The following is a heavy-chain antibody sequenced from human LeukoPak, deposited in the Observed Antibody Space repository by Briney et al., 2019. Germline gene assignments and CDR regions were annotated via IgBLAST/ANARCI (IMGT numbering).Heavy chain of an antibody. CDR1: GGSISSGDHY. CDR3: ARMHYDILTGYYRPPHYFDY. J-gene: IGHJ4*02. D-gene: IGHD3-9*01. V-gene: IGHV4-61*02. Sequence: SETLSLTCTVSGGSISSGDHYWSWIRQPAGKGLEWIGRIYTSGSTNYNPSLKSRVTISVDTSKNQFSLKLSSVTAADTAVYYCARMHYDILTGYYRPPHYFDYWGQGTLVTVSS. CDR2: IYTSGST.